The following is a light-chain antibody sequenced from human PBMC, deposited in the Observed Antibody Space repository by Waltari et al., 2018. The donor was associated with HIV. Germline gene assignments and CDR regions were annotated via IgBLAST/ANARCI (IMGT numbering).Light chain of an antibody. CDR2: EVS. J-gene: IGLJ2*01. V-gene: IGLV2-14*01. CDR3: SSYTNTNIS. CDR1: SSDVGTYNY. Sequence: QSALTQPASVSGSPGQSITISCTGPSSDVGTYNYFSWYQQHPGKAPKLIIYEVSTRPSGISDRFSGSKSDNAASLTIAALQPEDEADYYCSSYTNTNISFGGGTKLTVL.